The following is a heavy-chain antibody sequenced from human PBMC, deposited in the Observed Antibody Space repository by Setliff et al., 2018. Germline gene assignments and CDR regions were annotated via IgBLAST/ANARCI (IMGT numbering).Heavy chain of an antibody. V-gene: IGHV1-18*01. D-gene: IGHD6-13*01. CDR2: ISGYNGHT. CDR3: ARDLLRSSSWRPDVFDV. J-gene: IGHJ3*01. Sequence: SVEVSCKAYGYTFSRNYISWVRPAPGRGLEWMGWISGYNGHTEYGQKFRDKFTLTTDSSTSTANMELRSLRFDETDIYYGARDLLRSSSWRPDVFDVWGQGTMVTVSS. CDR1: GYTFSRNY.